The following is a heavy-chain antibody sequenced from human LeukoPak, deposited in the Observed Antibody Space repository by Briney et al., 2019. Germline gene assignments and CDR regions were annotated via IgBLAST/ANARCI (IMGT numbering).Heavy chain of an antibody. CDR2: ISWNSGSI. CDR1: GFTFDDYA. V-gene: IGHV3-9*01. J-gene: IGHJ4*02. Sequence: GRSLRLSCAASGFTFDDYAMHWVRQAPGKGLEWVSGISWNSGSIGYADSVKGRFTISRDNAKNSLYLQMNSLRAEDTALYYCAKEHDYGDSDEGYFDYWGQGTLVTVSS. CDR3: AKEHDYGDSDEGYFDY. D-gene: IGHD4-17*01.